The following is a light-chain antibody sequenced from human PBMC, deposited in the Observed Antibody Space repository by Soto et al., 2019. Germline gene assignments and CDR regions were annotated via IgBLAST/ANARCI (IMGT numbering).Light chain of an antibody. V-gene: IGKV3-20*01. J-gene: IGKJ4*01. CDR2: GAS. CDR3: QQFDLSPT. Sequence: EIVLTQSPGTLSLSPGERATLSCRASQTISSTFLAWYRQRPGQAPRLLIYGASSRATGIPDRFSGSGSGTDFTLTISRLEPEDFAVYYCQQFDLSPTFGGGTKVEIK. CDR1: QTISSTF.